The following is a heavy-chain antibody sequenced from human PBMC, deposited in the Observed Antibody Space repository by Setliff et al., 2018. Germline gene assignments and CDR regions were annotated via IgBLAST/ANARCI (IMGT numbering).Heavy chain of an antibody. CDR3: ARGGTYRYFDY. CDR2: VYYSGAA. Sequence: PGGSLRLSCAASRFTFSTYWMNWVRQAPGKGLEFIGYVYYSGAAKYDPSLKSRVTMSVDTSKTQFSLKLNSMTTADTAVYYCARGGTYRYFDYWGQGTLVTVSS. V-gene: IGHV4-59*01. CDR1: RFTFSTYW. J-gene: IGHJ4*02.